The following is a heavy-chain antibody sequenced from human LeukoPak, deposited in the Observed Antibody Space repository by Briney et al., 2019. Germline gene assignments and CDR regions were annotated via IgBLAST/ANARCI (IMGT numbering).Heavy chain of an antibody. Sequence: GGSLRLSCAASGFTFSNYAMHWVRQAPGKGLEWVAVISYDGSNKYYADSVKGRFTISRDNSKNTLYLQMNSLRAEDTAVYYCASGLLHYDILTGLDYWGQGTLVTVSS. CDR2: ISYDGSNK. CDR1: GFTFSNYA. J-gene: IGHJ4*02. CDR3: ASGLLHYDILTGLDY. D-gene: IGHD3-9*01. V-gene: IGHV3-30-3*01.